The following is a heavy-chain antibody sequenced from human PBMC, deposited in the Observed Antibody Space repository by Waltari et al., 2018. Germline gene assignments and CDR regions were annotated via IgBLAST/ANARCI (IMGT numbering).Heavy chain of an antibody. CDR3: ARGEGGSYHNWFDP. Sequence: QVQLQESGPGLVKPSETLSLTCAVSGYSISSGYYWGWIRQPPGKGLEWIGSIYHSGSTYYNPSLKSRVTISVDTSKNQFSLKLSSVTAADTAAYYCARGEGGSYHNWFDPWGQGTLVTVSS. CDR2: IYHSGST. J-gene: IGHJ5*02. CDR1: GYSISSGYY. D-gene: IGHD1-26*01. V-gene: IGHV4-38-2*01.